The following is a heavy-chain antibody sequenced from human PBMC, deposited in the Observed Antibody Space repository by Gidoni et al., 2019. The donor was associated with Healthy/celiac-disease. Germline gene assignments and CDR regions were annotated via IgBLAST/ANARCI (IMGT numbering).Heavy chain of an antibody. CDR3: ASIGTIFGVVTPFDY. CDR1: GFTFSSYS. J-gene: IGHJ4*02. CDR2: ISSSSSTI. D-gene: IGHD3-3*01. V-gene: IGHV3-48*02. Sequence: EVQLVESGGGLVQPGGSLSLACAAPGFTFSSYSMNWIRQAPGKGLEWVSYISSSSSTIYYADSVKGRFTISRDNAKNSLYLQMNSLRDEDTAVYYCASIGTIFGVVTPFDYWGQGTLVTVSS.